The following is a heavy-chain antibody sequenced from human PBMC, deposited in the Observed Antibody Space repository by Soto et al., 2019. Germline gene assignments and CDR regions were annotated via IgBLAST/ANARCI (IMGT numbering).Heavy chain of an antibody. V-gene: IGHV1-3*04. CDR3: ARDVRGIAAAGTYYYYGMDV. J-gene: IGHJ6*02. CDR1: GYIFTSYA. CDR2: INIGNGNT. Sequence: QVQFVQSGAEVKKPGASVKVSCKAFGYIFTSYAMHWVRQAPGQRLEWMGWINIGNGNTKYSQKFQGRVTITRDTSASTAYMNLSSLRSEDTAVYYCARDVRGIAAAGTYYYYGMDVWGQGTTVTVSS. D-gene: IGHD6-13*01.